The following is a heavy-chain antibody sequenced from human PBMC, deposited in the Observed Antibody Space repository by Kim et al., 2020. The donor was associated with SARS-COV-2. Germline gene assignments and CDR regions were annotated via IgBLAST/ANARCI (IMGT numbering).Heavy chain of an antibody. V-gene: IGHV4-59*13. Sequence: SETLSLTCTVSGGSISSYYWSWIRQPPGKGLEWIGYIYYSGSTNYNPSLKSRVTISVDTSKNQFSLKLCSVTAADTAVYYCARDLYYDSSGYYYVGGGAFDIWGQGTMVTVSS. CDR2: IYYSGST. J-gene: IGHJ3*02. CDR1: GGSISSYY. CDR3: ARDLYYDSSGYYYVGGGAFDI. D-gene: IGHD3-22*01.